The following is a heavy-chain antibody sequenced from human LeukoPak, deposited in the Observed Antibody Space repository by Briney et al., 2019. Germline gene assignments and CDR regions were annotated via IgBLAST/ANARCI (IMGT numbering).Heavy chain of an antibody. CDR3: ARSTTYYYDSSGYPYYFDY. CDR1: HYSISSGFY. Sequence: SETLSLTCTVSHYSISSGFYWGWIRQSPGRGLEWIGAIDHTGTTYYNPSLKSRVTISVDTSKNQFSLKLSSVTAADTAVYYCARSTTYYYDSSGYPYYFDYWGQGTLVTVSS. CDR2: IDHTGTT. D-gene: IGHD3-22*01. V-gene: IGHV4-38-2*02. J-gene: IGHJ4*02.